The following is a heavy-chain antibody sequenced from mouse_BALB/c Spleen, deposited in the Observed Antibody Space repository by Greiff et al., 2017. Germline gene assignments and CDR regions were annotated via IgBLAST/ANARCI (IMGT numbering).Heavy chain of an antibody. Sequence: EVNVVESGGGLVKPGGSLKLSCAASGFAFSSYDMSWVRQTPEKRLEWVAYISSGGGSTYYPDTVKGRFTISRDNAKNTLYLQMSSLKSEDTAMYYCARHGIYYGNYEFAYWGQGTLVTVSA. CDR3: ARHGIYYGNYEFAY. CDR2: ISSGGGST. J-gene: IGHJ3*01. D-gene: IGHD2-1*01. CDR1: GFAFSSYD. V-gene: IGHV5-12-1*01.